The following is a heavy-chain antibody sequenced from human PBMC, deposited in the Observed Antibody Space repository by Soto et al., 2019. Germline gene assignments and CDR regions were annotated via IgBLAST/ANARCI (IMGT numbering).Heavy chain of an antibody. CDR3: ARSTDYYDSSASIDY. CDR2: FDPEDGET. CDR1: GYTLTELS. V-gene: IGHV1-24*01. D-gene: IGHD3-22*01. J-gene: IGHJ4*02. Sequence: ASVKVSCKVSGYTLTELSMHWVRQAPGKGLEWMGGFDPEDGETIYAQKLQGRVTMTTDTSTSTAYMELRSLRSDDTAVYYCARSTDYYDSSASIDYWGQGTLVTVSS.